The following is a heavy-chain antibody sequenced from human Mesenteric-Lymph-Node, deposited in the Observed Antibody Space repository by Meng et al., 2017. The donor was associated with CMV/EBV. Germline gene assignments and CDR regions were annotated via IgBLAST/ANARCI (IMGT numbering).Heavy chain of an antibody. J-gene: IGHJ6*02. CDR2: ISWDGSDT. V-gene: IGHV3-43D*03. CDR3: ARDRIASSLRYYALDV. D-gene: IGHD2-2*01. CDR1: GFTFDNYA. Sequence: GGSLRLSCAASGFTFDNYAFYWVRQAPGKGLEWVSLISWDGSDTYYADSVKGRFTISRDNSKNSLYLQMNSLRPEDTALYFCARDRIASSLRYYALDVWGQGTTVTVSS.